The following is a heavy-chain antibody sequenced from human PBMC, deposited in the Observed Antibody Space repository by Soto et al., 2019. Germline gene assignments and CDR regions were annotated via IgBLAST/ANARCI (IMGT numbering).Heavy chain of an antibody. J-gene: IGHJ5*02. CDR1: GGSISSSSYY. CDR3: ARDPEQWELHWFDP. V-gene: IGHV4-39*07. CDR2: IYYSGST. D-gene: IGHD6-19*01. Sequence: PSETLSLTCTVSGGSISSSSYYWGWIRQPPGKGLEWIGSIYYSGSTYYNPSLKSRVTISVDTSKNQFSLKLTSVTAADTAVYYCARDPEQWELHWFDPWGQGTLVTVSS.